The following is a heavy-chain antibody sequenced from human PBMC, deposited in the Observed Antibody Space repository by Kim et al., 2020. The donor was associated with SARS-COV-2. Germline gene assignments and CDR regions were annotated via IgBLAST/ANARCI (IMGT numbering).Heavy chain of an antibody. CDR2: IRSSGGDT. J-gene: IGHJ3*01. D-gene: IGHD1-26*01. Sequence: GGSLRLSCAASGFTFSSYAMRWVRQAPGKGLEWVSDIRSSGGDTYYADAVKGRFTISRDNSKNTLYLQMSSLRAEDTAVYYCAKAKGSSGSSSDMWGQGTMVSVSS. V-gene: IGHV3-23*01. CDR3: AKAKGSSGSSSDM. CDR1: GFTFSSYA.